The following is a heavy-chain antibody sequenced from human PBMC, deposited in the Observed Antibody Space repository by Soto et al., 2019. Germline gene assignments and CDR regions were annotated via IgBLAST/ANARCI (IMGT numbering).Heavy chain of an antibody. CDR3: AISYCSSTSCPSWFDP. D-gene: IGHD2-2*01. CDR2: ISSSGSYI. CDR1: GFTFSSYS. Sequence: GGSLRLSCAASGFTFSSYSMNWVRQAPGKGLEWVSSISSSGSYIYYADSVKGRFTISRDNAKNSLYLQMNSLRAEDTAVYYCAISYCSSTSCPSWFDPWGQGTLVTVSS. V-gene: IGHV3-21*01. J-gene: IGHJ5*02.